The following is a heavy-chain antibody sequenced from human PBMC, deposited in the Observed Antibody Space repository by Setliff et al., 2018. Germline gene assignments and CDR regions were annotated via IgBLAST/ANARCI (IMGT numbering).Heavy chain of an antibody. D-gene: IGHD2-15*01. CDR1: GGSISSGGYY. CDR3: ARIPSVRNIASRAFDI. V-gene: IGHV4-31*03. J-gene: IGHJ3*02. CDR2: IYYSGST. Sequence: PSETLSLTCTVSGGSISSGGYYWSWIRQHPGKGLEWTGYIYYSGSTYYNPSLESRLSMSADTSKNQLSLRLRSVIAADTAVYYCARIPSVRNIASRAFDIWGQGTMVTVSS.